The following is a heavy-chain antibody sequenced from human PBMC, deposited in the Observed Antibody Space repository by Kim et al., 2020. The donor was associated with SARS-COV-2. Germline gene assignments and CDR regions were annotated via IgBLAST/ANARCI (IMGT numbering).Heavy chain of an antibody. CDR2: INPNSGGT. Sequence: ASVKVSCKASGYTFTGYYMHWVRQAPGQGLEWMGRINPNSGGTNYAQKFQGRVTMTRDTSISTAYMELSRLRSDDTAVYYCARDGRLIAAAGYNYYYYGMDVWGQGTTVTVSS. CDR1: GYTFTGYY. V-gene: IGHV1-2*06. J-gene: IGHJ6*02. D-gene: IGHD6-13*01. CDR3: ARDGRLIAAAGYNYYYYGMDV.